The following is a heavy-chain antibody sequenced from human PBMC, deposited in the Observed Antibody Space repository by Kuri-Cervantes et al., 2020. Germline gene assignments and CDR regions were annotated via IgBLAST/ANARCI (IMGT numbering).Heavy chain of an antibody. D-gene: IGHD6-13*01. CDR1: GFTFSSYS. CDR2: ISSSGSTI. CDR3: ATLIAAAGTPSDY. V-gene: IGHV3-48*01. Sequence: GESLKISCAASGFTFSSYSMNWVRQAPGKGLEWVSYISSSGSTIYYADSVKGRFTISRDNSKNRLYLQMNSLRLEDTAVYYRATLIAAAGTPSDYWGPGTLVTVSS. J-gene: IGHJ4*02.